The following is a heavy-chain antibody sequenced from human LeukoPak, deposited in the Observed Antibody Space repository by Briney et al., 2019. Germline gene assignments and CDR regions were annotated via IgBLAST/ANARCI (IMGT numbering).Heavy chain of an antibody. Sequence: PSETLSLTCAVYGGSFSGYYWSWIRQPPGKGLEWIGEINHSGSTNYNPSLKSRVTISVDTSENQFSLRLSSVTAADTAVYYCAREVHDYVWGSQHDAFDIWGQGTMVTVSS. CDR2: INHSGST. J-gene: IGHJ3*02. CDR1: GGSFSGYY. CDR3: AREVHDYVWGSQHDAFDI. V-gene: IGHV4-34*01. D-gene: IGHD3-16*01.